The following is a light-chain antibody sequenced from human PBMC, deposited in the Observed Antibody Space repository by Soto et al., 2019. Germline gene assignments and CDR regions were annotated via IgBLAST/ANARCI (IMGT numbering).Light chain of an antibody. CDR1: QSVRSN. CDR3: LQYDDWPSWT. J-gene: IGKJ1*01. V-gene: IGKV3-15*01. Sequence: EIVLTQSPGTLSVSPGETASLSCRTSQSVRSNLAWYQQKPGQAPRLLMYAVSTRAAGIPARFSGTGSGTEFSLTISGLQSEDFTVYYCLQYDDWPSWTFGQGTKVDI. CDR2: AVS.